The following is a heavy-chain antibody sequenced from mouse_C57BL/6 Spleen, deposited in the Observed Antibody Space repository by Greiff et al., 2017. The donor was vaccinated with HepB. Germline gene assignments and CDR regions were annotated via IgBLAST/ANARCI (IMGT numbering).Heavy chain of an antibody. CDR2: IYPGDGDT. Sequence: VKLMESGPELVKPGASVKISCKASGYAFSSSWMNWVKQRPGKGLEWIGRIYPGDGDTNYNGKFKGKATLTADKSSSTAYMQLSSLTSEDSAVYFCANDLWNFDVWGTGTTVTVSS. V-gene: IGHV1-82*01. CDR3: ANDLWNFDV. CDR1: GYAFSSSW. J-gene: IGHJ1*03. D-gene: IGHD2-3*01.